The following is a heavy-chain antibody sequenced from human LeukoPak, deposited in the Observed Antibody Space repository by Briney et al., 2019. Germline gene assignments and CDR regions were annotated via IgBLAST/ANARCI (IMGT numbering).Heavy chain of an antibody. J-gene: IGHJ4*02. CDR1: GFTFSSYS. CDR3: ARDHSSSWYGGQWN. V-gene: IGHV3-21*01. D-gene: IGHD6-13*01. Sequence: MPGGSLRLSCAASGFTFSSYSMNWVRQAPGKGLEWVSSISSSSSYIYYADSVKGRFTISRDNAKNSLYLQMNSLRAEDTAVYYCARDHSSSWYGGQWNWGQGTLVTVSS. CDR2: ISSSSSYI.